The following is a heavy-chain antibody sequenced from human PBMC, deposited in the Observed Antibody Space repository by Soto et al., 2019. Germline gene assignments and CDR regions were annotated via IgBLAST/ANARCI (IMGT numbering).Heavy chain of an antibody. Sequence: PSETLSLTCTGSGGSVSSGSYYWSWIRQPPGKGLEWIGYIYYSGSTNYNPSLKSRVTISVDTSKNQFSLKLSSVTAADTAVYYCARGPYSSSSGTFDPWGQGTLVTVSS. CDR2: IYYSGST. J-gene: IGHJ5*02. CDR1: GGSVSSGSYY. CDR3: ARGPYSSSSGTFDP. D-gene: IGHD6-6*01. V-gene: IGHV4-61*01.